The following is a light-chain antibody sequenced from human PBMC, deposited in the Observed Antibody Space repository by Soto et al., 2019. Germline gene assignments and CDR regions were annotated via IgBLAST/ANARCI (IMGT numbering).Light chain of an antibody. CDR2: KAS. CDR3: QQYGSSSPWT. Sequence: DIQMTQSPSTLSASVGDRVTITCRASQSISSWLAWYQQKPGKAPKLLIYKASSLETGVPSRFSGSGPGTEVTLIISSLQPDDFASYYCQQYGSSSPWTFGQGTKVEIK. J-gene: IGKJ1*01. V-gene: IGKV1-5*03. CDR1: QSISSW.